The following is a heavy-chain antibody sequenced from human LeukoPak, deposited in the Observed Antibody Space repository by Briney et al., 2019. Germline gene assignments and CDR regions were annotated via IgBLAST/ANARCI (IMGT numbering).Heavy chain of an antibody. CDR1: GGSISSSSYY. V-gene: IGHV4-39*01. J-gene: IGHJ3*02. CDR3: ARLGGPYAFDI. CDR2: IYYSGST. D-gene: IGHD3-10*01. Sequence: SETLSLTCTVSGGSISSSSYYWGWIRQPPGRGLEWIGSIYYSGSTYYNPSLKSRVTISVDTSKNQFSLKLSSVTAADTAVYYCARLGGPYAFDIWGQGTMVTVSS.